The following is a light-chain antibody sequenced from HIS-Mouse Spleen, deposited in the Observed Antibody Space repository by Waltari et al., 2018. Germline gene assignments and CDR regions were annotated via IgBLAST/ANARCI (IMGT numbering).Light chain of an antibody. CDR1: SSDVWSYNL. Sequence: QSALTQPASVSGSPGQSITISCTGTSSDVWSYNLVSWYQPHPGKAPKLMIYEGSNRPSGVSNRFSCSKSGNTASLTVSGLQAEDEADYYCCSYAGSSTLVFGGGTKLTVL. V-gene: IGLV2-23*01. CDR3: CSYAGSSTLV. J-gene: IGLJ2*01. CDR2: EGS.